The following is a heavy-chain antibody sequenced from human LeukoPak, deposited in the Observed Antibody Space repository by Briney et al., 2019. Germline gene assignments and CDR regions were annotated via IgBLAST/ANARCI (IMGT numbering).Heavy chain of an antibody. CDR3: ARDQVGVSGVPEDAFDI. V-gene: IGHV1-24*01. CDR1: GYTLTELS. CDR2: FDPEDGET. D-gene: IGHD3-3*01. J-gene: IGHJ3*02. Sequence: ASVKVSCKVSGYTLTELSMHWVRQAPGKGLEWMGGFDPEDGETIYAQKLQGRVTMTTDTSTSTAYMELRSLRSDDTAVYYCARDQVGVSGVPEDAFDIWGQGTMVTVSS.